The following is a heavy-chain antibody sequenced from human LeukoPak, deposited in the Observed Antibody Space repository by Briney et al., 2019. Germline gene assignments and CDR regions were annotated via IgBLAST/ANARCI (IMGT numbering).Heavy chain of an antibody. D-gene: IGHD6-13*01. CDR2: IIPIFGTA. Sequence: SVTVSCKASGGTFSSYAISWVRQAPGQGLEWMGGIIPIFGTANYAQKFQGRVTITTDESTSTAYMELSSLRSEDTAVYYCARGRIRGIAAAGTLSFDYWGQGTLVTVSS. CDR1: GGTFSSYA. CDR3: ARGRIRGIAAAGTLSFDY. J-gene: IGHJ4*02. V-gene: IGHV1-69*05.